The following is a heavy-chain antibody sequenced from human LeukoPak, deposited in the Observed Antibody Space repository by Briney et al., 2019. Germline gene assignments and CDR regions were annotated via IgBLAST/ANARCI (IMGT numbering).Heavy chain of an antibody. V-gene: IGHV3-21*01. CDR2: ISSSSSYI. Sequence: TGGSLRLSCAASGFTFSSYSMDWVRQAPGKGLEWVSSISSSSSYIYYADSVKGRFTISRDNAKNSLYLQMNSLRAEDTAVYYCARDEGSVTPNYYYYYGMDVWGQGTTVTVSS. J-gene: IGHJ6*02. CDR3: ARDEGSVTPNYYYYYGMDV. CDR1: GFTFSSYS. D-gene: IGHD2-21*02.